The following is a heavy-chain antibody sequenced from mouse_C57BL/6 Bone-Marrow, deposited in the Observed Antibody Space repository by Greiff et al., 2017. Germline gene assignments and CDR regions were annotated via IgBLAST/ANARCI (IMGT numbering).Heavy chain of an antibody. V-gene: IGHV1-63*01. CDR1: GYTFTNYW. Sequence: QVQLLQSGAELVRPGTSVKMSCTASGYTFTNYWIGWAQQSPGHGLEWIGDIYPGGGYTNYNEKFKGKATLTADKSSSTAYMQFSSLTSEDSAIFYGARHYGSSPRAMDYWGQGSSVTVSA. CDR3: ARHYGSSPRAMDY. J-gene: IGHJ4*01. D-gene: IGHD1-1*01. CDR2: IYPGGGYT.